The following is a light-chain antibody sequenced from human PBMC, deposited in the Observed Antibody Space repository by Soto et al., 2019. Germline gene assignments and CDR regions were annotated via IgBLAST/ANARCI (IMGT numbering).Light chain of an antibody. CDR3: TSYTTSSTYV. J-gene: IGLJ1*01. CDR1: SSDVGNYIY. Sequence: QCALTQPASVSGSPGQSITISCTGTSSDVGNYIYVFWFQQHPGKAPKLIISEVSNRPSGVSSRFSGSKSGNTASLTISGLQAEDEAHYYCTSYTTSSTYVFGTGTKVTVL. V-gene: IGLV2-14*01. CDR2: EVS.